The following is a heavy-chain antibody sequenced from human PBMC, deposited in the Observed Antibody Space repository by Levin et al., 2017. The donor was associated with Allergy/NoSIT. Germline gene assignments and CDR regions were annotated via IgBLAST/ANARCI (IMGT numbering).Heavy chain of an antibody. J-gene: IGHJ6*02. V-gene: IGHV1-18*01. D-gene: IGHD3-10*01. CDR3: ARDECAWLGECYGMDV. CDR2: ISGYNGDT. Sequence: ASVKVSCKTSGYTFAAYGTSWVRQAPGQGPEWMGWISGYNGDTHYAPNLQGRVTLTTDTSTSTVYMELRSLRSDDTAVYYCARDECAWLGECYGMDVWGQGTTVIVSS. CDR1: GYTFAAYG.